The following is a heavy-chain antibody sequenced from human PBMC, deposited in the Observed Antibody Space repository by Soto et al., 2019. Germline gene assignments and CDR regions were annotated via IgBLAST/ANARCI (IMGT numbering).Heavy chain of an antibody. CDR3: AGGSTSSWYDY. D-gene: IGHD6-13*01. CDR1: GGSISTSY. J-gene: IGHJ4*02. CDR2: IYYSGSP. Sequence: SETLSLTCTVSGGSISTSYWSWIRQPPGKELEWIGYIYYSGSPNYNPSLKSRVTISVDTSKNQFSLKLTSVTAADTAVYYCAGGSTSSWYDYWGQGTLVTVSS. V-gene: IGHV4-59*01.